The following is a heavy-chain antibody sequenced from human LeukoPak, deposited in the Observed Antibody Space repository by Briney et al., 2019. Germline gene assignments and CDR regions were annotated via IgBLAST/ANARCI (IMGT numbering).Heavy chain of an antibody. CDR3: ARDSYQDYYGRFDP. CDR2: IYYSGST. D-gene: IGHD3-10*01. J-gene: IGHJ5*02. V-gene: IGHV4-31*03. Sequence: SETLSLTCTVSGGSISSGGYYWSWIRQHPGKGLEWIGYIYYSGSTYYNPSLKSRVTISVGTSKNQFSLKLSSVTAADTAVYYCARDSYQDYYGRFDPWGQGTLVIVSS. CDR1: GGSISSGGYY.